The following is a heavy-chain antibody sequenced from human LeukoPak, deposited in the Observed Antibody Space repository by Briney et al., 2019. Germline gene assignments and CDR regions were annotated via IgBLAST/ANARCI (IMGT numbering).Heavy chain of an antibody. Sequence: SETLSLTCSVSDDSISIYYWSWIRQPPGKGLEWIGYIDHTGSTNYNPSLNSRVTISRDTSKNHFSLKLSSVTAADTAVYYCARLRGLGPSDAFDIWGQGTMVTVSS. V-gene: IGHV4-59*08. CDR1: DDSISIYY. CDR2: IDHTGST. CDR3: ARLRGLGPSDAFDI. D-gene: IGHD2-15*01. J-gene: IGHJ3*02.